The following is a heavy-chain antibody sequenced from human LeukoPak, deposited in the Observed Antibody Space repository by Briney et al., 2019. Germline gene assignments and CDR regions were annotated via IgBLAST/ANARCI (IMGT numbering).Heavy chain of an antibody. D-gene: IGHD3-3*01. CDR1: GFTFSSYS. V-gene: IGHV3-21*01. J-gene: IGHJ4*02. CDR2: ISSSSSYI. CDR3: ARVGRYDFWSGYFGCFDY. Sequence: PGGSLRLSCAASGFTFSSYSMNWVRQAPGKGLEWASSISSSSSYIYYADSVKGRFTISRDNAKNSLYLQMNSLRAEDTAVYYCARVGRYDFWSGYFGCFDYWGQGTLVTVSS.